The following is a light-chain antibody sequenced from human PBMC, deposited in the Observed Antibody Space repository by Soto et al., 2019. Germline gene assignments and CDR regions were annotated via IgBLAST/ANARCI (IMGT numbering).Light chain of an antibody. J-gene: IGKJ1*01. CDR1: QTISSW. CDR3: QHYNSYSEA. CDR2: KAS. V-gene: IGKV1-5*03. Sequence: DIQMTQSPSTLSGSVGDRVTITCRASQTISSWLAWYQQKPGKAPKLLIYKASTIKSGVPSRFSGSGSGTEYTLTSSSLQPDDFANYYCQHYNSYSEAFGQGTKVELK.